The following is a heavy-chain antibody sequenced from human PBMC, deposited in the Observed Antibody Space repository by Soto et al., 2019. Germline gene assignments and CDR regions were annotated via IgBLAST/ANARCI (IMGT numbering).Heavy chain of an antibody. CDR2: ISGSGGST. CDR3: AKAVGYYYYYMDV. V-gene: IGHV3-23*01. CDR1: GFTFSSYA. J-gene: IGHJ6*03. Sequence: PGGSLRLACAASGFTFSSYAMSWVRQAPGKGLEWVSAISGSGGSTYYADSVKGRFTISRDNSKNTLYLQMNSLRAEDTAVYYCAKAVGYYYYYMDVWGKGTTVTVSS.